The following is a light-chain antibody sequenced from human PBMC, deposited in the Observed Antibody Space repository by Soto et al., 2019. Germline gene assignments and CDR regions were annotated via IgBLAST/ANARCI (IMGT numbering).Light chain of an antibody. J-gene: IGKJ4*01. Sequence: DIHMTQSPSSLSASVGDRVTITCRASQSINRYLNWYQQKPGKAPELLMFAASNLESGVPPRFSGSGSETDFTLTISSLQPEDFATYFCQQTHSMPLTFGGGTKVDIK. CDR1: QSINRY. V-gene: IGKV1-39*01. CDR2: AAS. CDR3: QQTHSMPLT.